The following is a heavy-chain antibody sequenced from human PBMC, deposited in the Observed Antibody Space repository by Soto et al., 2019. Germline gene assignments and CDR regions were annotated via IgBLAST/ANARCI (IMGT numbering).Heavy chain of an antibody. CDR3: SRHCSGGSCYPGMDV. V-gene: IGHV3-21*01. CDR1: RFNFNSYT. D-gene: IGHD2-15*01. CDR2: ISSSGYI. Sequence: GSLRLSCAASRFNFNSYTINWVRQAPGKRLEWLSSISSSGYIFSTDSVRGRFTISRDNAKNSVYMQINSLRAEDTAVYCFSRHCSGGSCYPGMDVWGQGATVTVSS. J-gene: IGHJ6*02.